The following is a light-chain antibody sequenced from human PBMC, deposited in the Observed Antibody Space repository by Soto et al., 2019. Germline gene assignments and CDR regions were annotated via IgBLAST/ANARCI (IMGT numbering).Light chain of an antibody. V-gene: IGLV1-44*01. Sequence: QSALTQPPSASGTPGQRVTISCSGSSSNIGNNTVDWYQQLPGTAPKVLIYSNNQRPSGVPDRFSGSKSGTSASLAISGLQSEDEADYYCAAWDDSLNGWVFGGGTKLTVL. CDR1: SSNIGNNT. CDR2: SNN. J-gene: IGLJ3*02. CDR3: AAWDDSLNGWV.